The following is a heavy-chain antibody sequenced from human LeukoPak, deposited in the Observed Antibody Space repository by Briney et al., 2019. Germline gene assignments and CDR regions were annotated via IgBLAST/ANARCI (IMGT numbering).Heavy chain of an antibody. CDR3: ARASYDILTGYYIVIDY. V-gene: IGHV1-18*01. CDR1: GYTFTSYG. D-gene: IGHD3-9*01. J-gene: IGHJ4*02. CDR2: ISAYNGNT. Sequence: ASVKVSCTASGYTFTSYGISWVRQAPGQGLEWMGWISAYNGNTNYAQKLQGRVTMTTDTSTSTAYMELRSLRSGDTAVYYCARASYDILTGYYIVIDYWGQGTLVTVSS.